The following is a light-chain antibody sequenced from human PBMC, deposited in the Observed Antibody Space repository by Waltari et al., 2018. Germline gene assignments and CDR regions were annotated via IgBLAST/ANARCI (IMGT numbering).Light chain of an antibody. CDR1: QSVGST. CDR2: YAS. CDR3: QKYNDWPLT. J-gene: IGKJ4*01. Sequence: ETVMMQSPATLSLSPGERAILSCRASQSVGSTLAWYQQKPGQAPRLLIYYASSRATGIPDRFSGSGSGTEFTLTISSLDPEDVGVYYCQKYNDWPLTFGGGTKVEIK. V-gene: IGKV3D-15*01.